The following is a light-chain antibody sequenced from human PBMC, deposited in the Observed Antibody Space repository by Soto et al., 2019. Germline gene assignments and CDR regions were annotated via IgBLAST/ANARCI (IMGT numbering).Light chain of an antibody. V-gene: IGKV3-15*01. CDR2: GAS. CDR1: QSVSSN. Sequence: EIVMTQSPATLSVSPGERATLSCRASQSVSSNLAWYQQKPGQAPRLLIYGASTRATGIPAMFSGSGSGTEFTLTISSLQSEDFAVYYCQQYNNWPLHTFGQGTKLEIK. J-gene: IGKJ2*01. CDR3: QQYNNWPLHT.